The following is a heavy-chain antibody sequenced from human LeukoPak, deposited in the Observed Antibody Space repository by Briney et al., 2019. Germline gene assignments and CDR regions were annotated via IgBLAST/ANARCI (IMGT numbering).Heavy chain of an antibody. CDR2: IYHSGST. D-gene: IGHD4-11*01. Sequence: SQTLSLTCAVSGGSISSGGYSWSWIRQPPGKGLEWIGYIYHSGSTYYNPSLKSRVTISVDRSKNQFSLKLSSVTAADTAVYYCARDRNYNWFDPWGQGTLVTVSS. V-gene: IGHV4-30-2*01. J-gene: IGHJ5*02. CDR3: ARDRNYNWFDP. CDR1: GGSISSGGYS.